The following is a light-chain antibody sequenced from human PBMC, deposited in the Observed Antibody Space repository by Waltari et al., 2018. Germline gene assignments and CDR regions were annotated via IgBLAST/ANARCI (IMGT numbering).Light chain of an antibody. CDR3: CSYAGSSTFVV. V-gene: IGLV2-23*02. Sequence: QSALTQPASVSGSPGQSITISCTGTSSDVGRYNLASWYEQHPGKAPKFMIYEVSKRPSGVSNRFSGSKSGNTASLTISGLQAEDEADYYCCSYAGSSTFVVFGGGTKLTVL. CDR2: EVS. CDR1: SSDVGRYNL. J-gene: IGLJ2*01.